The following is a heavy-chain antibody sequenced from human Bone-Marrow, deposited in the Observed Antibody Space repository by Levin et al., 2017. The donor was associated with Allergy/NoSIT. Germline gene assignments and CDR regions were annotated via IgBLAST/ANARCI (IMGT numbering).Heavy chain of an antibody. Sequence: PGGSLRLSCAASGFTFRNYTMNWVRQAPGKGLEWISSISRISTYIFYADSVKGRFTISRDNAKNSLFLEMTSLRAEDTALYYCARDVMYYSESSGYSSSTDSWGQGTLVTVSS. J-gene: IGHJ4*02. CDR1: GFTFRNYT. CDR3: ARDVMYYSESSGYSSSTDS. CDR2: ISRISTYI. D-gene: IGHD3-22*01. V-gene: IGHV3-21*01.